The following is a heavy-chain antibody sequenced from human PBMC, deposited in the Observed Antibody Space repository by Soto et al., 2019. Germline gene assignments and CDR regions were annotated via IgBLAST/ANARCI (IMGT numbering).Heavy chain of an antibody. Sequence: QVQLVESGGGVVQPGTSLRLSCEASGFTFNSFGMHWVRQAPGKGLEWVAMIWHDGTNRYYVDSVKGRFTISRDNSKDTLYLQMNNLRGEDTAVYYCARTGLQIIQATSYYYGLDVWGQGTTVTVSS. D-gene: IGHD3-3*01. CDR2: IWHDGTNR. CDR3: ARTGLQIIQATSYYYGLDV. J-gene: IGHJ6*02. CDR1: GFTFNSFG. V-gene: IGHV3-33*01.